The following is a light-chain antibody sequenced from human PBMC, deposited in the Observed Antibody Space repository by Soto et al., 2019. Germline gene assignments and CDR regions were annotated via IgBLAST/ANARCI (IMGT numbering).Light chain of an antibody. CDR2: GAS. J-gene: IGKJ4*01. CDR1: QSVSSNY. Sequence: LVLTQSPGTLSLSPGERATLSCRASQSVSSNYLAWYQQKPGQAPRLLIYGASSRATGIPDRFSGSGSGTDFTLIISRLEPEDFAVYYCQQYGGSPRVTFGGGTKVEIK. CDR3: QQYGGSPRVT. V-gene: IGKV3-20*01.